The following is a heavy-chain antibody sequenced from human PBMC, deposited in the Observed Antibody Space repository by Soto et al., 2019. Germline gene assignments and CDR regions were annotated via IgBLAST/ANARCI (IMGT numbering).Heavy chain of an antibody. Sequence: QVQLVQSGAEVKKPGSSVKVSCKASGGTFSSYAISWVRQAPGQGLEWMGGIIPIFGTANYAQKFQGRVTITADESTSIAYMELSSLRSEDTAVYYCARDAVDYDRSGYDAFDIWGQGTMVTVSS. V-gene: IGHV1-69*01. CDR3: ARDAVDYDRSGYDAFDI. D-gene: IGHD3-22*01. CDR2: IIPIFGTA. CDR1: GGTFSSYA. J-gene: IGHJ3*02.